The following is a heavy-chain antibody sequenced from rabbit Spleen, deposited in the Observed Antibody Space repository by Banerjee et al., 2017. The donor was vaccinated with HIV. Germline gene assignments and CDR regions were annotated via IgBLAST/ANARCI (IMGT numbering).Heavy chain of an antibody. V-gene: IGHV1S47*01. CDR2: IDPVFGST. CDR3: ARDPAYASGSGDYIPDL. D-gene: IGHD1-1*01. J-gene: IGHJ4*01. CDR1: GFDFSSYG. Sequence: QEQLVESGGGLVQPGGSLKLSCKASGFDFSSYGVSWVRQAPGKGLEWIGYIDPVFGSTYYASWVNGRFTISSHNAQNTLYLQLNSLTVADTATYFCARDPAYASGSGDYIPDLWGPGTLVTVS.